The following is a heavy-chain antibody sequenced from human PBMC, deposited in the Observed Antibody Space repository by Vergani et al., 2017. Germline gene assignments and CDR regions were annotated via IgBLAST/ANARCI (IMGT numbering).Heavy chain of an antibody. D-gene: IGHD3-22*01. CDR3: ASNGYYCRDY. Sequence: QVQLQESGPGLVKPPGTLSLTCAVSGGSISGTNWWRWVRQSPGKGLEWIGEIYHSGSTNYNPSLKSRVTIAVDKSKNQFSLKLSSVTAADTAVYDCASNGYYCRDYWGRGTLVTVTS. V-gene: IGHV4-4*03. CDR1: GGSISGTNW. J-gene: IGHJ4*02. CDR2: IYHSGST.